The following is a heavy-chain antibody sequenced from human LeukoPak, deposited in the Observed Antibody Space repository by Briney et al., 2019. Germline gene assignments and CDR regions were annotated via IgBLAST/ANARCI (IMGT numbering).Heavy chain of an antibody. V-gene: IGHV3-7*03. CDR1: GFIFNNYW. Sequence: PGGSLRLSCAASGFIFNNYWMNWVRQVPGRGPEWVANVNRDGSETYYLDSVKGRFTISKDNAKNSLYLQMNSLSAEDTALYHCARNNGMDVWGQGTTVIVSS. CDR2: VNRDGSET. CDR3: ARNNGMDV. J-gene: IGHJ6*02.